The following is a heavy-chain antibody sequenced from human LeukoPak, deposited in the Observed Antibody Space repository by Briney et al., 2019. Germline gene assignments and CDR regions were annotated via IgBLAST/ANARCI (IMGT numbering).Heavy chain of an antibody. V-gene: IGHV1-46*01. CDR3: ARISDGDPEGAFDI. CDR2: INPSGGST. Sequence: ASVTVSCKASGYTFTSYYIHWVRQAPGQGLEWMGIINPSGGSTSYALKFQGRVTTTSDASTSTLYMELSSLRSEDTAVYYCARISDGDPEGAFDIWGQGTMVTVSS. J-gene: IGHJ3*02. D-gene: IGHD4-17*01. CDR1: GYTFTSYY.